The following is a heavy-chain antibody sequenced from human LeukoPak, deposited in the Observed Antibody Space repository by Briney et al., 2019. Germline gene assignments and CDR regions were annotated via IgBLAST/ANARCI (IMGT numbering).Heavy chain of an antibody. CDR2: ISYDGSNK. Sequence: GGSLRLSCAASGFTFSSYGMHWVRQAPGKGLEWVAVISYDGSNKYYADSVKGRFTISRDNSKNTLYLQMNSPRAEDTAVYYCAKDLGYDILTGYLFGMDVWGQGTTVTVSS. D-gene: IGHD3-9*01. J-gene: IGHJ6*02. CDR3: AKDLGYDILTGYLFGMDV. V-gene: IGHV3-30*18. CDR1: GFTFSSYG.